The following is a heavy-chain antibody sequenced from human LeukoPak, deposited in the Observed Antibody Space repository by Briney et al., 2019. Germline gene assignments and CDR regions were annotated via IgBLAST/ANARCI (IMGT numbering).Heavy chain of an antibody. CDR1: GFTFSSYS. J-gene: IGHJ6*04. D-gene: IGHD3-10*02. CDR2: ISSSSSTI. Sequence: GGSLRLSCAASGFTFSSYSMKWVRQAPGKGLEWVSYISSSSSTIYYAASVKGRFTISRDNAKNSLYLQMNSLRAEDTAVYYCAELGITMIGGVWGKGATVTISS. V-gene: IGHV3-48*04. CDR3: AELGITMIGGV.